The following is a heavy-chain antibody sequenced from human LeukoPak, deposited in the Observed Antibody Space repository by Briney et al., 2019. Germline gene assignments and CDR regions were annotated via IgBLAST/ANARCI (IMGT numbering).Heavy chain of an antibody. CDR2: ISSSSSYI. CDR3: ARDRRILWFGELYYYYYGMDV. V-gene: IGHV3-21*01. CDR1: GFTFSSYS. J-gene: IGHJ6*02. Sequence: GGSLRLSCAASGFTFSSYSMNWVRQAPGKGLEWVSSISSSSSYIYYADSVKGRFTISRDNATNSLYLQMNSLRAEDTAVYYCARDRRILWFGELYYYYYGMDVWGQGTTVTVSS. D-gene: IGHD3-10*01.